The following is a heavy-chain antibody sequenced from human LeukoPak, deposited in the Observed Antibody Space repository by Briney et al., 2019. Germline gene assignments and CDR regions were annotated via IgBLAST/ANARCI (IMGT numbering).Heavy chain of an antibody. V-gene: IGHV4-39*01. CDR1: GGSISSSSYY. D-gene: IGHD3-3*01. CDR3: ERLGNYDFWSGYHFDY. CDR2: IYYSGST. J-gene: IGHJ4*02. Sequence: PSETLSLTCTVSGGSISSSSYYWGWIRQPPGKGLEWIGSIYYSGSTYYNPSLKSRVTKSVDTSKNQFSLKLSSVTAAATAVYSCERLGNYDFWSGYHFDYWGQGTLVTVSS.